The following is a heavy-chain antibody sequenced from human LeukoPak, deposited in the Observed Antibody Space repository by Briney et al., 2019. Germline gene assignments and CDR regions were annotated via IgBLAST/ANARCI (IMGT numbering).Heavy chain of an antibody. D-gene: IGHD3-3*01. CDR2: ISYGGHT. CDR1: GGSISSGGYY. Sequence: SQTLSLTCTVSGGSISSGGYYWIWIRQPPGKGLEWIGSISYGGHTYYSPSLRGRVTISVDTSNNRFSLKLSSVTASDTAVYYCARQIALAGEWAFDIWGQGTMVTVSS. J-gene: IGHJ3*02. CDR3: ARQIALAGEWAFDI. V-gene: IGHV4-39*01.